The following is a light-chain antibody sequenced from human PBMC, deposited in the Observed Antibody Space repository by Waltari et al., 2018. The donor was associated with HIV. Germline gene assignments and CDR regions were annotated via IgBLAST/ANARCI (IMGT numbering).Light chain of an antibody. CDR1: QSVSSSY. V-gene: IGKV3-20*01. CDR3: QQYGSAPQT. J-gene: IGKJ1*01. CDR2: GAS. Sequence: EIVLTQSPGTLSLSPGERATLPCRASQSVSSSYLAWYQQKPVQAPRLLIYGASSRATGIPDRFSGSGSGTDFTLTISRLEPEDFAVYYCQQYGSAPQTFGQGTKVEIK.